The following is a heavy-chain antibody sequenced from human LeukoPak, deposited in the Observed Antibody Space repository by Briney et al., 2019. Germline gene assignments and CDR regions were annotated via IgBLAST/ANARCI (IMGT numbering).Heavy chain of an antibody. CDR1: GYTFTSYA. CDR3: ARGSKWGYYGYYFDY. CDR2: INAGNGNT. J-gene: IGHJ4*02. Sequence: ASVKVSCKASGYTFTSYAMHWVRQAPGQRLEWMGWINAGNGNTKYSQKFQGRVTITRDTSASTAYMELSSLRSEDTAVYYCARGSKWGYYGYYFDYWGQGTLVTVSS. D-gene: IGHD3-22*01. V-gene: IGHV1-3*01.